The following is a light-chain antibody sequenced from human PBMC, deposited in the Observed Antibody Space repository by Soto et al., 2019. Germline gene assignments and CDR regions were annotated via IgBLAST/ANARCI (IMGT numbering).Light chain of an antibody. Sequence: ETVLTQSPATLSVSPGERATLSCRASRRISINLAGYQQKPGQPPRLLIYEASNRATGIPARFSGSGSGTDFTLTISSLEPEDFAVYYCQQRNNWPLTFGGGTKVDIK. J-gene: IGKJ4*01. CDR3: QQRNNWPLT. CDR2: EAS. CDR1: RRISIN. V-gene: IGKV3-11*01.